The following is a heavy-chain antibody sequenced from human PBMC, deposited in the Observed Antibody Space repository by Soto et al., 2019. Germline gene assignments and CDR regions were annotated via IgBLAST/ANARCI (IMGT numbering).Heavy chain of an antibody. CDR3: AKDSSAAFDY. CDR2: ISHDGSNQ. D-gene: IGHD6-25*01. CDR1: GFTLRTSG. Sequence: QVQLVESGGGVVQPGGSLRLSCVASGFTLRTSGMHWVRQAPSKGLEWVAVISHDGSNQFYAESVKGRFTISRDNSKNMLYLQMNSLRAHDSAVYFCAKDSSAAFDYWGQGTVVTVSS. J-gene: IGHJ4*02. V-gene: IGHV3-30*18.